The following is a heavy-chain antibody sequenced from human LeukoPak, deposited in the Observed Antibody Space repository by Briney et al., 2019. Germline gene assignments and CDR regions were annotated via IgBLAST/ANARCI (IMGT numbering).Heavy chain of an antibody. CDR2: INHSGST. D-gene: IGHD1-26*01. V-gene: IGHV4-34*01. J-gene: IGHJ3*02. CDR3: ARHLLRSSHTRGAFDI. Sequence: SETLSLTCAVYGGSFSGYYWSWIRQPPGKGLEWIGEINHSGSTSYNPSLRSRVTISVDTSKNQFSLKLSSVTAADTAVYYCARHLLRSSHTRGAFDIWGQGTMVTVSS. CDR1: GGSFSGYY.